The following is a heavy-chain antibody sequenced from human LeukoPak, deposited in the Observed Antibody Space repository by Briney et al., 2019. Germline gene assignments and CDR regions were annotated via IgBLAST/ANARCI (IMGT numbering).Heavy chain of an antibody. Sequence: SETLSLTCAVYGGSFSGYYWSWIRQPPGKGLEWIASIYYSGSTYYNPSLKSRVTISVDTSKNQFSLKLSSVTAADTAVYYCATPGSRGLLWFGELLKVSYYYYYGMDVGGQGTTVTVSS. CDR1: GGSFSGYY. CDR2: IYYSGST. CDR3: ATPGSRGLLWFGELLKVSYYYYYGMDV. J-gene: IGHJ6*02. D-gene: IGHD3-10*01. V-gene: IGHV4-34*01.